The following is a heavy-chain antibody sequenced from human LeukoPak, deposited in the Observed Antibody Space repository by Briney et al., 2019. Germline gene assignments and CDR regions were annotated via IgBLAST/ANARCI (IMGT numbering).Heavy chain of an antibody. J-gene: IGHJ4*02. CDR3: AKGGSARVFDY. Sequence: PGGSLRLSCAASGFTFSNAWMNWVRQAPGKGLEWVSAISGSGGSTYYADSVKGRFTISRDNSKNTLYLQMNSLRAEDTAVYYCAKGGSARVFDYWGQGTLVTVSS. CDR1: GFTFSNAW. V-gene: IGHV3-23*01. D-gene: IGHD6-25*01. CDR2: ISGSGGST.